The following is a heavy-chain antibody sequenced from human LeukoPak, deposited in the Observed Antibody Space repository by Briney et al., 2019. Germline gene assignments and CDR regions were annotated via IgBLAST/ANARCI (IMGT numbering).Heavy chain of an antibody. CDR2: INPSGGST. Sequence: ASVKVSCKASGYTFTSYYIHWVRQAPGQGLEWVGRINPSGGSTDYAQKFQDRVTMTRDTSTSTVYMDLNSLNSADTAVYYCARDPTHIAAAGDYYYYGMDVWGQGTTVTVSS. CDR3: ARDPTHIAAAGDYYYYGMDV. J-gene: IGHJ6*02. V-gene: IGHV1-46*01. D-gene: IGHD6-13*01. CDR1: GYTFTSYY.